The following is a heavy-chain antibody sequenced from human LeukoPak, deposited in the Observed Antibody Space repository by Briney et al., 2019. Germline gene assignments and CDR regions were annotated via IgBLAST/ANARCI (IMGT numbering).Heavy chain of an antibody. Sequence: PGGSLRLSCAASGFTVSSNYMSWVRQAPGKGLEWVSVIYSGGSTYYADSVKGRFTISRHNSKNTLYLQMNSLRAEDTAVYYCAKDPGWLHLRYYFDYWGQGTLVTVSS. D-gene: IGHD3-9*01. V-gene: IGHV3-53*04. CDR1: GFTVSSNY. CDR2: IYSGGST. CDR3: AKDPGWLHLRYYFDY. J-gene: IGHJ4*02.